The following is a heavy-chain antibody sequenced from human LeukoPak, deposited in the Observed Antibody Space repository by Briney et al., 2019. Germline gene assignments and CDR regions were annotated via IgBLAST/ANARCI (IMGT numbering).Heavy chain of an antibody. Sequence: GGSLRLSCAPSGVTLSSNYMSWGRASPQEGGWRESLTYSGGSTYYADSVKGRFTLSKHNIKNTLYLQMNSLRAEDTAVYYCARKVEVGYYFDYWGQGTLVTVSS. CDR3: ARKVEVGYYFDY. J-gene: IGHJ4*02. D-gene: IGHD1-26*01. V-gene: IGHV3-53*04. CDR2: TYSGGST. CDR1: GVTLSSNY.